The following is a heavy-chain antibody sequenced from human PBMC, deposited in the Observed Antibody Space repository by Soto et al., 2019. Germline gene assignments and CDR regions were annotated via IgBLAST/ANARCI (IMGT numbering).Heavy chain of an antibody. CDR2: VYYSGTT. J-gene: IGHJ4*02. CDR1: GASISYYY. Sequence: SETLSLTCTVSGASISYYYWSWIRQPPGKGLEWIGYVYYSGTTNYNPSLKSRVTMSVDTSKNQFSLKLNSVTAADTAVYFCARLIGYCTTTSCQPYFDYWGQGTLVTVS. V-gene: IGHV4-59*08. CDR3: ARLIGYCTTTSCQPYFDY. D-gene: IGHD2-2*03.